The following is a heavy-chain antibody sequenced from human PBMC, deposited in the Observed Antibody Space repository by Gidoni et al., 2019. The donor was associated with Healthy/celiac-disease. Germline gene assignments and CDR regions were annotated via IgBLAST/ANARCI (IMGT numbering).Heavy chain of an antibody. Sequence: QLPLVQSGAEVQYPGSSVSLSCQASVGTFSSYTVSWVRRALGHGLEWMVRIIPILGIDNYAQKFQGRVTITANKSTSTAYMVLSSLRSEDTAVYYCARWNDSSNGRYFDYWGQGTLVTVSS. J-gene: IGHJ4*02. CDR3: ARWNDSSNGRYFDY. V-gene: IGHV1-69*02. CDR1: VGTFSSYT. D-gene: IGHD3-22*01. CDR2: IIPILGID.